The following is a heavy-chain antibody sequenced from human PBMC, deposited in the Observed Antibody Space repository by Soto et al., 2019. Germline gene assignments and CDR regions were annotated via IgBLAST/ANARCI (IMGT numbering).Heavy chain of an antibody. V-gene: IGHV4-34*01. CDR3: SRGSLGGSYGAFDV. CDR1: SGSFTGHV. CDR2: INPTRGT. J-gene: IGHJ3*01. Sequence: QVQLQQWGAGLLRPSETLSLTCAVSSGSFTGHVWSWIRQPPGKGLEWIGEINPTRGTNYNPYLKRRVAISRETSTNQFSLTLTSVTAADTAVYYCSRGSLGGSYGAFDVWGHGTMVTVS. D-gene: IGHD2-21*02.